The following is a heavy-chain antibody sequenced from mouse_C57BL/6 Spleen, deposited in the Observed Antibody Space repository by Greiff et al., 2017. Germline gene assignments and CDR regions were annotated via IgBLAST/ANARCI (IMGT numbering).Heavy chain of an antibody. CDR2: IHPNSGST. D-gene: IGHD1-3*01. CDR1: GYTFTSYW. CDR3: ARAGYKAMDY. V-gene: IGHV1-64*01. J-gene: IGHJ4*01. Sequence: VQLQQPGAALVKPGASVKLSCKASGYTFTSYWMHWVKQRPGQGLEWIGMIHPNSGSTNYNEKFKSKATLTVDKSSSTAYMQLSSLTSEDSAVYYCARAGYKAMDYWGQGTSVTVSS.